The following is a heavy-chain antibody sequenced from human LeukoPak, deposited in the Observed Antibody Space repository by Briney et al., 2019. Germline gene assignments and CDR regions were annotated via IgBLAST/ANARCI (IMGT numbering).Heavy chain of an antibody. J-gene: IGHJ6*03. CDR2: ISWNSGSI. Sequence: PGGSLRLSCIASGFTFDDYAMHWVRQAPGKGLEWVSGISWNSGSIGYADSVKGRFTISRDNAKNSLYLQMNSLRAEDTAVYYCARGWFGEVGAYYYYYYYMDVWGKGTTVTVSS. CDR1: GFTFDDYA. D-gene: IGHD3-10*01. CDR3: ARGWFGEVGAYYYYYYYMDV. V-gene: IGHV3-9*01.